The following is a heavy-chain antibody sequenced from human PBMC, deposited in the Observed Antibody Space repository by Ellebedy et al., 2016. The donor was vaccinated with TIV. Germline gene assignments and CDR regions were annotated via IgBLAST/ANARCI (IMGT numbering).Heavy chain of an antibody. CDR2: IYSGGST. V-gene: IGHV3-53*01. CDR1: GFTVSSNY. D-gene: IGHD3-10*01. Sequence: GESLKISCAASGFTVSSNYMSWVRHAPGKGLEWVSVIYSGGSTYYADSVKGRFTISRDNSKNTLYLQMNSLRAEDTAVYYCARDPRSMVRGDYWGQGTLVTVSS. J-gene: IGHJ4*02. CDR3: ARDPRSMVRGDY.